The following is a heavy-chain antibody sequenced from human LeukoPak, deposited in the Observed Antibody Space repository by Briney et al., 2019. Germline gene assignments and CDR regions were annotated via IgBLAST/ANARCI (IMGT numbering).Heavy chain of an antibody. V-gene: IGHV4-4*07. CDR1: GGSVSDYY. CDR2: IYTSGST. J-gene: IGHJ6*04. CDR3: ARARYCSSTSCPHRLDV. D-gene: IGHD2-2*01. Sequence: SETLSLTCTISGGSVSDYYWSWIRQPAGKGLEWIGRIYTSGSTNYNPSLKSRVTMSVDTSKNQFSLKLSSVTAADTAVYYCARARYCSSTSCPHRLDVWGKGTTVTISS.